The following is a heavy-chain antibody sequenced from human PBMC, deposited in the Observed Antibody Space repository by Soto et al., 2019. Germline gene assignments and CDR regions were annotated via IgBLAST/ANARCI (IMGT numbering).Heavy chain of an antibody. D-gene: IGHD3-10*01. CDR2: IYYSGST. J-gene: IGHJ5*02. Sequence: SETLSLTCTVSGGSISSYYWSWIRQPPGKGLEWIGYIYYSGSTNYNPSLKSRVTISVDTSKNQFSLKLSSVTAADTAVYYCVGSGTDVWVSKVDYWCDPWGQGTLVTVSS. CDR3: VGSGTDVWVSKVDYWCDP. CDR1: GGSISSYY. V-gene: IGHV4-59*01.